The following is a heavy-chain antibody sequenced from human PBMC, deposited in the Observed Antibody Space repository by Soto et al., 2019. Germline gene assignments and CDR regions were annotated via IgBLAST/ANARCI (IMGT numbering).Heavy chain of an antibody. D-gene: IGHD2-8*01. V-gene: IGHV3-21*01. CDR1: GFTFNNYN. J-gene: IGHJ2*01. Sequence: EGQLVESGGGLVKPGGSLRLSCAASGFTFNNYNMNWVRQAPGKGLEWVASIDTSGTYTNYADSVRGRFTISRDNAKKSLYLEMSSLRDEDTAVYYCAREETKRSYWYFDLWGRGTLVTVS. CDR2: IDTSGTYT. CDR3: AREETKRSYWYFDL.